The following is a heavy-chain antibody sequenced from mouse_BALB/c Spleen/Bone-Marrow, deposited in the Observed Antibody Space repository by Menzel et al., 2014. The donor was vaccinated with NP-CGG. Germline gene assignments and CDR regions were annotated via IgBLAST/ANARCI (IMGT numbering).Heavy chain of an antibody. Sequence: QVQLQQSGAELAKPGASVRMSCKASGYTFTSYWMHWVKQRPGQGLEWIGYINPSTGYTEYNQKFKDKATLTADKSSSTAYMHLSSLTSVDSAVYYCASPYGNYDAMDYWGQGTPVTASS. J-gene: IGHJ4*01. V-gene: IGHV1-7*01. CDR3: ASPYGNYDAMDY. CDR2: INPSTGYT. D-gene: IGHD2-1*01. CDR1: GYTFTSYW.